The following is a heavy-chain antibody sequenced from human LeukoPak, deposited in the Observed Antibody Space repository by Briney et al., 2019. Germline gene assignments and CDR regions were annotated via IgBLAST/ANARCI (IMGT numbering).Heavy chain of an antibody. V-gene: IGHV3-30-3*01. Sequence: PGRSLRLSCAASGFTFSSYAMHWVRQAPGKGLEWVAVISYDGSNKYYADSVKGRFTISRDNSKNTLYLQMNSLRAEDTAVYYCATPQGGYEYYFDYWGQGTLVTVSS. J-gene: IGHJ4*02. CDR3: ATPQGGYEYYFDY. CDR2: ISYDGSNK. D-gene: IGHD5-12*01. CDR1: GFTFSSYA.